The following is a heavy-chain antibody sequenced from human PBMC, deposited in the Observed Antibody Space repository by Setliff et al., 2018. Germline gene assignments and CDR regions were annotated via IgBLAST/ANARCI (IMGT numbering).Heavy chain of an antibody. CDR1: GYTFTSYG. Sequence: ASVKVSCKASGYTFTSYGISWVRQAPGQGLEWMGWISAYNGNTNYAQKLQGRVTMTTDTSTSTAYMELRSLRSDDTAVYYCARGLKLRYFDWPIDYRGQGTLVTVSS. CDR3: ARGLKLRYFDWPIDY. V-gene: IGHV1-18*01. D-gene: IGHD3-9*01. CDR2: ISAYNGNT. J-gene: IGHJ4*02.